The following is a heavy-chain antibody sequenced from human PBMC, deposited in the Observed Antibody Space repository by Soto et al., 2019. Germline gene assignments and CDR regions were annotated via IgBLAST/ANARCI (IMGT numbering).Heavy chain of an antibody. D-gene: IGHD3-22*01. CDR3: AAGPYYDKGTWAFDI. Sequence: TSSEVSCQASGLTFTSSAVQWVRQAHGQRLEWIGWIVVGSGNTNYAQKFQERVTITRDMSTSTAYMELSSLRSEDTAVYYCAAGPYYDKGTWAFDIWGQGQTVT. CDR1: GLTFTSSA. V-gene: IGHV1-58*01. J-gene: IGHJ3*02. CDR2: IVVGSGNT.